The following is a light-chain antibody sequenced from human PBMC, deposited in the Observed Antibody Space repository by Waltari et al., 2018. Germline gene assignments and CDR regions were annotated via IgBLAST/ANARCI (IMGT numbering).Light chain of an antibody. V-gene: IGLV3-21*02. J-gene: IGLJ1*01. Sequence: SYVLTQPPSVSVAPGQTARITCGGNNLGSKSVHWYPQKPGQAPVLVVYDNSDRPSGIPERFSGSNSGNTATLTISRVEAGDEADYYCQVWDITSDHFVFGTGTKVTVL. CDR1: NLGSKS. CDR3: QVWDITSDHFV. CDR2: DNS.